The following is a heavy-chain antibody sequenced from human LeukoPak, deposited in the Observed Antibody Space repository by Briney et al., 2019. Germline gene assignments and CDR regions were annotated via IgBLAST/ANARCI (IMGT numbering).Heavy chain of an antibody. V-gene: IGHV3-23*01. Sequence: PGGTLRLSCVASVFTFSTYSMTWVRQAPGKGLECVSSISDNGERTLYADSVKGRFTIFRDNSKNTLYLEMLGLRPEDTAVYYCAKDVVPDSGWDLDYWGQGTLVTVYS. CDR1: VFTFSTYS. J-gene: IGHJ4*02. D-gene: IGHD6-19*01. CDR2: ISDNGERT. CDR3: AKDVVPDSGWDLDY.